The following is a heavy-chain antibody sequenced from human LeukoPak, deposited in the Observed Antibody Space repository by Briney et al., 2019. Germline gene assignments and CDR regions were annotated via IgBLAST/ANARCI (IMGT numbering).Heavy chain of an antibody. CDR2: INAGNGNT. D-gene: IGHD3-10*01. J-gene: IGHJ4*02. V-gene: IGHV1-3*01. Sequence: ASVKVSCKASGYTFTSYAMHWVRQAPGQRLEWMGWINAGNGNTKYSQKFQGRVTITRDTSASTAYMELSSMSAEDTAVYYCARGSRVTMVRGVITPDDYWGQGTLVTVSS. CDR1: GYTFTSYA. CDR3: ARGSRVTMVRGVITPDDY.